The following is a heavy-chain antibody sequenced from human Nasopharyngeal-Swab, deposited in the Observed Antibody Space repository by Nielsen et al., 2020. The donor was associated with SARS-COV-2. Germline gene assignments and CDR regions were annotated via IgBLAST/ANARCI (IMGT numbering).Heavy chain of an antibody. CDR2: INHSGIT. V-gene: IGHV4-34*01. D-gene: IGHD5-12*01. J-gene: IGHJ4*02. CDR3: SSGRVVYGGYDPLTPRHYLNY. Sequence: GSLRLSCAVSGGSFSDYSWSWIRQSPGKGLECIGEINHSGITNYNPSLKSRVTISVDTAKNHLSLKLTSVTAADTAVYFCSSGRVVYGGYDPLTPRHYLNYWGQGTQVTVSS. CDR1: GGSFSDYS.